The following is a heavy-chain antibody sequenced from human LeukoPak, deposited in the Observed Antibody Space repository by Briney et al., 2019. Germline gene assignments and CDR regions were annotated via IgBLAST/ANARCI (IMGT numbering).Heavy chain of an antibody. V-gene: IGHV4-39*01. CDR1: GGSVSSISYF. CDR2: IYYSGSA. Sequence: SETLSLTCGVSGGSVSSISYFWGWIRQPPGKGLQWIGSIYYSGSAYYNPSLQSRVAISVDTSRNQFSLKLTSVTAADTAVYYCARRPSWPSTSASDIWGRGTMVTVSP. CDR3: ARRPSWPSTSASDI. J-gene: IGHJ3*02. D-gene: IGHD2-2*01.